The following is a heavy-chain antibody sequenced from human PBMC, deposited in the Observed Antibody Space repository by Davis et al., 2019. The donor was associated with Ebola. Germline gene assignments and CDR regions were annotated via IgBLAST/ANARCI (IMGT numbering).Heavy chain of an antibody. Sequence: AASVKVSCKASGGTFSSYAISWVRQAPGQGVEWMGGIIPIFGTANYAQKFQGRVTITADKSTSTAYMELSRLRSEDTAVYYCAKAASPDNHYYHGMDVWGQGTTVTVSS. CDR2: IIPIFGTA. V-gene: IGHV1-69*06. D-gene: IGHD2-21*01. CDR1: GGTFSSYA. CDR3: AKAASPDNHYYHGMDV. J-gene: IGHJ6*02.